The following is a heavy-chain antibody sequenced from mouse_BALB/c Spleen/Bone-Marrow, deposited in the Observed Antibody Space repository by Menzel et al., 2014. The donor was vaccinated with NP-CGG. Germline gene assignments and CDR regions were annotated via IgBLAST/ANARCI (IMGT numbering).Heavy chain of an antibody. CDR1: GFTFSSYA. D-gene: IGHD1-2*01. Sequence: EVKLMESGGGLVKPGGSLKLSCAASGFTFSSYAMSWVRQSPEKRLEWVAEISSGGSYTYYPDTVTGRFTISRDNAKNTQCLEMSSLRSEDTAMYYCARDHYGYYTMDYWGQGTSVTVSS. CDR2: ISSGGSYT. CDR3: ARDHYGYYTMDY. J-gene: IGHJ4*01. V-gene: IGHV5-9-4*01.